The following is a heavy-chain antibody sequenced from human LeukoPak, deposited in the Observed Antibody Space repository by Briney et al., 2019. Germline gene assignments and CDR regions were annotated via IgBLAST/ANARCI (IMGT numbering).Heavy chain of an antibody. CDR1: GYSFSSNW. D-gene: IGHD3-10*01. J-gene: IGHJ5*02. V-gene: IGHV5-51*01. CDR2: IYPGDSDT. Sequence: GESLKISCKGSGYSFSSNWIGWVRQMPGKGLEWMGIIYPGDSDTRYSPSFQGQVTISADKSIGAAYLQWSSLKASDTAMYYCARRPSGSGLGFDPWGQGTLVTVSS. CDR3: ARRPSGSGLGFDP.